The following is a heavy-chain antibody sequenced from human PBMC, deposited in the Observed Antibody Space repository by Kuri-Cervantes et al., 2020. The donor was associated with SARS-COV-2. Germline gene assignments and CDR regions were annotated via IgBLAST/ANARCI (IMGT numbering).Heavy chain of an antibody. CDR1: GFTFSSYA. CDR2: ISGSGGST. V-gene: IGHV3-23*01. Sequence: GGSLRLSCAASGFTFSSYAMSWVRQAPGKGLEWVSAISGSGGSTYYADSVKGRFTISRDHSKNTLYLQMNSLRAEDTAVYYCAKDQGGDYGDLPLDYWGQGTLVTVSS. CDR3: AKDQGGDYGDLPLDY. J-gene: IGHJ4*02. D-gene: IGHD4-17*01.